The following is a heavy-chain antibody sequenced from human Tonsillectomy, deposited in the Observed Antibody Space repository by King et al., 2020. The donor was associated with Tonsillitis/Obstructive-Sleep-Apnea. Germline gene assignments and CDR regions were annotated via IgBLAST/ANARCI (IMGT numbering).Heavy chain of an antibody. Sequence: QLQESGPGLVKPSETLSLTCTVSGGSISGHYWSWIRQPPGKGLEWIGYIYYSGGTNYNPSLKSRVTISVDTSKNQFSLKLSSVTAADTAVYYCATFSYYYYYMDVWGKGTTVTVSS. V-gene: IGHV4-59*11. CDR2: IYYSGGT. CDR3: ATFSYYYYYMDV. J-gene: IGHJ6*03. CDR1: GGSISGHY.